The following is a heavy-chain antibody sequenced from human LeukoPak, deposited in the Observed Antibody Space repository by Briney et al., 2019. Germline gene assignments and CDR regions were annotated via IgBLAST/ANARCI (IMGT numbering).Heavy chain of an antibody. D-gene: IGHD3-16*02. CDR3: AREYYDYVWGSYRSGYFDY. V-gene: IGHV6-1*01. Sequence: SQTLSLTCAISGDSVSINSAAWSWVRQSPTRGLEWLGRTYYRSKWYNDYAVSVKSRVTINPDTSKNQFSLQLNSVTPEDTAVYYCAREYYDYVWGSYRSGYFDYWGQGTLVTVSS. CDR2: TYYRSKWYN. J-gene: IGHJ4*02. CDR1: GDSVSINSAA.